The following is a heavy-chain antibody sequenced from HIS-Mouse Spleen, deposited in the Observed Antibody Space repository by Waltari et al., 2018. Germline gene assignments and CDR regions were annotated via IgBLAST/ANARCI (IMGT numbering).Heavy chain of an antibody. D-gene: IGHD3-22*01. Sequence: QVQLQQWGAGLLKPSETLSLTCAVHGGSFSGYYWSWIRQPPGKGLEWIGEINHSGSTNYNPSLKSRVTISVDTSKNQFSLKLSSVTAADTAVYYCARGLIDWYYDSSGYYPSYFDYWGQGTLVTVSS. CDR2: INHSGST. J-gene: IGHJ4*02. V-gene: IGHV4-34*01. CDR3: ARGLIDWYYDSSGYYPSYFDY. CDR1: GGSFSGYY.